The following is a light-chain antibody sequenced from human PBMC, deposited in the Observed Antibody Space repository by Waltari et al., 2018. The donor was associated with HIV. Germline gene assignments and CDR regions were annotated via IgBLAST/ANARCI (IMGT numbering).Light chain of an antibody. J-gene: IGKJ5*01. Sequence: EIVLTQSPGTLSLSPGERATLSCRASQSVSTTLAWYQQKPGQAPRLLIYGASSRATGIPDRFSGSGSGTDFTLTISRLEPEDFAVYYCQQYSNSGPITFGQGTRLEIK. V-gene: IGKV3-20*01. CDR2: GAS. CDR3: QQYSNSGPIT. CDR1: QSVSTT.